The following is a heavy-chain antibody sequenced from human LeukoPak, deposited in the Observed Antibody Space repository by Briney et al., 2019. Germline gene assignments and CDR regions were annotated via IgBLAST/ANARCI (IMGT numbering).Heavy chain of an antibody. J-gene: IGHJ5*02. CDR3: ARESIKWLRLWDNWFDP. D-gene: IGHD5-12*01. Sequence: SETLSLTCTVSGGSISTYYWSWIRQPPGKGLEWIGHIYYSGRTNYNPSLKRRVTISVDTSKNQFSLKLSSVTAADTAVYYCARESIKWLRLWDNWFDPWGQGTLVTVSS. V-gene: IGHV4-59*12. CDR2: IYYSGRT. CDR1: GGSISTYY.